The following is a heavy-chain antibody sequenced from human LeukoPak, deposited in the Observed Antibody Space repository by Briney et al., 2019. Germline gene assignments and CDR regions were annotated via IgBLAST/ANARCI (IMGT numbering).Heavy chain of an antibody. Sequence: PGGSLRLSCAASGFTFSSYAMSWVRQAPGKGLEWVSGISDGGVSTYYADPVKGRFTLSRDNSKNTLYLQMNSLRAEDTAVYYCAKDLSSSSWGQGTLVTVSS. J-gene: IGHJ4*02. CDR1: GFTFSSYA. D-gene: IGHD6-6*01. V-gene: IGHV3-23*01. CDR3: AKDLSSSS. CDR2: ISDGGVST.